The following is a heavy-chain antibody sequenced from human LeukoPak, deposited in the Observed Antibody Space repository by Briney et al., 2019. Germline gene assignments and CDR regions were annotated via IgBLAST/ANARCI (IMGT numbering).Heavy chain of an antibody. D-gene: IGHD3-10*01. Sequence: ASVKVSCKASGYTFTGYYMHWVRQAPGQGLEWVGWINPNSGGTSYAQKFQGRVTMTRDTSISTAYMELSRLRSDDTAVYYCASWGGSGSYPPFDYWGQGTLVTVSS. CDR1: GYTFTGYY. CDR3: ASWGGSGSYPPFDY. CDR2: INPNSGGT. J-gene: IGHJ4*02. V-gene: IGHV1-2*02.